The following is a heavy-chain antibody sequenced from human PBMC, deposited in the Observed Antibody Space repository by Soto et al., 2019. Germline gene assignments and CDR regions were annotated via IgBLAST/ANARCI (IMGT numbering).Heavy chain of an antibody. CDR2: ISSRSSTI. J-gene: IGHJ3*02. CDR3: ARGGYCSSTSCYAWSGFAI. CDR1: GFTFISDS. V-gene: IGHV3-48*01. Sequence: EVQLVDSGGGLVQPGWSLRLSCAASGFTFISDSMNWFRQAPVKWLEWVSYISSRSSTIYYAATVKVRFTISRDNAKNSLYLQMNSLRAEDTAVYYCARGGYCSSTSCYAWSGFAIWGQRTMVPVSS. D-gene: IGHD2-2*01.